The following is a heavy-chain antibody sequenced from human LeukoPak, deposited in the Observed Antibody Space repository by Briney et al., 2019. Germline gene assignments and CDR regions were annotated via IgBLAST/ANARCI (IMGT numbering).Heavy chain of an antibody. Sequence: SETLSLTCTVSGGSISSSNWWSWVRQPPGKGLEWIGEIYHSGSTNYNPSLKSRVTISVDKSKNQFSLKLSSVAAADTAVYYCARVGAVAGARSYYYYYMDVWGKGTTVTVSS. CDR3: ARVGAVAGARSYYYYYMDV. CDR1: GGSISSSNW. CDR2: IYHSGST. V-gene: IGHV4-4*02. D-gene: IGHD6-19*01. J-gene: IGHJ6*03.